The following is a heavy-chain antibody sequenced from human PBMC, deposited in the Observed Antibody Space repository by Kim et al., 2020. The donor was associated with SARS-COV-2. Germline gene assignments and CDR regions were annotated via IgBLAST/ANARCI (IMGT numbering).Heavy chain of an antibody. V-gene: IGHV3-23*01. CDR1: GFTFSSYA. Sequence: GGSLRLSCAASGFTFSSYAMTWVRQAPGEGLQWVSAISGNGGTTYYADSVKGRFTISRDSSKNTQYLQMNSLRAEDTAVYYCAKTYNDYYYGMDVWGQGTTVTVSS. CDR2: ISGNGGTT. J-gene: IGHJ6*02. D-gene: IGHD1-20*01. CDR3: AKTYNDYYYGMDV.